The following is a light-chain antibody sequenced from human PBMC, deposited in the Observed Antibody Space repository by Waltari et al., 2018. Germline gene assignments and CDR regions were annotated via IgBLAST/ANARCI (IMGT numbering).Light chain of an antibody. Sequence: QSVLTQTPSASGTPGQRVTISCSGSSFNIGSHTVNWYQQLPGTAPKLIMFGNNHRPSGVPGRFSRSKSGTSASLAISGLQSEDEADYYCGVWDDSLNGVVFGGGTKLTVL. J-gene: IGLJ2*01. CDR1: SFNIGSHT. CDR2: GNN. V-gene: IGLV1-44*01. CDR3: GVWDDSLNGVV.